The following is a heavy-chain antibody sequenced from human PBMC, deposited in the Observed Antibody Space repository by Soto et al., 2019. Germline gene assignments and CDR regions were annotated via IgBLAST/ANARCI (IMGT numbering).Heavy chain of an antibody. Sequence: SVKVSCKASGGTFSSYAISWVRQAPGQGLEWMGGIIPIFGTANYAQKFQGRVTISVDKSKNQFSLKLSSVTAADTAVYYCARVLGYGGYYYYYGMDVWGQGTTVTVSS. CDR3: ARVLGYGGYYYYYGMDV. CDR1: GGTFSSYA. V-gene: IGHV1-69*06. J-gene: IGHJ6*02. CDR2: IIPIFGTA. D-gene: IGHD3-16*01.